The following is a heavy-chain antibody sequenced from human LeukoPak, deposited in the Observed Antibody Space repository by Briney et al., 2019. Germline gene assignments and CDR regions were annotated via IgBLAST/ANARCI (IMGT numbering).Heavy chain of an antibody. CDR1: GGSISSHY. CDR3: ARVLSSSWSGYYYYMDV. V-gene: IGHV4-59*11. D-gene: IGHD6-6*01. Sequence: PLETLSLTCTVSGGSISSHYWSWIRQPPGKGLEWIGYIYYSGSTNYNPSLKSRVTISVDTSKNQFSLKLSSVTAADTAVYYCARVLSSSWSGYYYYMDVWGKGTTVTVSS. J-gene: IGHJ6*03. CDR2: IYYSGST.